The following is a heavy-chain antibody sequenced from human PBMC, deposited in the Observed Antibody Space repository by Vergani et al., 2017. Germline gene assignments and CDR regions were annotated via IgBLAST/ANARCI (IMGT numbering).Heavy chain of an antibody. J-gene: IGHJ5*02. Sequence: QVQLVQSGAEVKKPGASVKVSCKVSGYTLTELSMHWVRQAPGNGLEWMGGFDPEDGETIYAKKFQGRVTMTEDTSTDTAYMELSSRRSDGTAVYYCARDGEREEQLALPDNWFDPWGQGTLVTVSS. V-gene: IGHV1-24*01. CDR3: ARDGEREEQLALPDNWFDP. CDR2: FDPEDGET. D-gene: IGHD6-6*01. CDR1: GYTLTELS.